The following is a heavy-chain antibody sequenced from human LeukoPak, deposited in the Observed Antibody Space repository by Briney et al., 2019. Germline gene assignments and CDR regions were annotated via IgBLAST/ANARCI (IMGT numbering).Heavy chain of an antibody. D-gene: IGHD6-13*01. CDR1: GGSFSGYY. Sequence: SETLSLTCAGYGGSFSGYYWSWIRQPPGKGLEWIGEINHSGSTNYNPSLKSRVTISVDTSKNQFSLKLSSVTAADTAVYYCARVIAAVARGRYAFDIWGQGTMVTVSS. V-gene: IGHV4-34*01. CDR2: INHSGST. J-gene: IGHJ3*02. CDR3: ARVIAAVARGRYAFDI.